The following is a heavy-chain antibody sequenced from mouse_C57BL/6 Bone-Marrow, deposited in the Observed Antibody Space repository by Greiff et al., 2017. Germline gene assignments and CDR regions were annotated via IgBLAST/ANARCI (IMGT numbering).Heavy chain of an antibody. D-gene: IGHD3-1*01. CDR3: ARPRNYYFDY. V-gene: IGHV1-81*01. J-gene: IGHJ2*01. CDR2: IYPRSGNT. CDR1: GYTFPSSG. Sequence: QVQLQQSGAELARPGASVKLSCKASGYTFPSSGISWVKQRTGQGLEWIGEIYPRSGNTYYNEKVKGKATLTADKSSSTAYMDLRSLTSEDSAVYFCARPRNYYFDYWGQGTTLTVSS.